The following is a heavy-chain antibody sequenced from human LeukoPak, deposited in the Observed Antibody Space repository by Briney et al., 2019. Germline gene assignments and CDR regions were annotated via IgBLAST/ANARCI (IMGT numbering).Heavy chain of an antibody. CDR1: GASISNYY. J-gene: IGHJ2*01. D-gene: IGHD5-24*01. V-gene: IGHV4-4*07. CDR2: ISTSGST. Sequence: SETLSLTCTVSGASISNYYWSWIRQPAGKGLEWIGRISTSGSTNYNPSLKSRVTMSVDTSKNQFSLKLSSVAAVDTALYYCARGIWEMATIPYWYFDIWGRGTLVTVSS. CDR3: ARGIWEMATIPYWYFDI.